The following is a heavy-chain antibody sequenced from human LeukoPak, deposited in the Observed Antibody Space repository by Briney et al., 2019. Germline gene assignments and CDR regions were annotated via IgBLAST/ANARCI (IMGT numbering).Heavy chain of an antibody. V-gene: IGHV3-21*01. J-gene: IGHJ4*02. CDR1: GFTFSSYL. D-gene: IGHD6-13*01. CDR2: ISSSSSYI. CDR3: ASQPTGYSSSWEFDY. Sequence: GGSLRLSCAASGFTFSSYLMNWVRQAPGKGLEWVSSISSSSSYIYYADSVKGRFTISRDNAKNSLYLQMNSLRAEDTAVYYCASQPTGYSSSWEFDYWGQGTLVTVSS.